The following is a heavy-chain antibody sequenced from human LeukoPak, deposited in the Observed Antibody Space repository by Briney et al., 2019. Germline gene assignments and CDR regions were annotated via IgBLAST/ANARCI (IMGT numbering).Heavy chain of an antibody. Sequence: ASVKVSCKASGYTFTGYYMHWVRQAPGQGLEWMGWINPNSGCTNYAQKFQGRVTMTRDTSISTAYMELSRLRSDDTAVYYCARDQDIVVVVAADNSGDYWGQGTLVTASS. CDR1: GYTFTGYY. V-gene: IGHV1-2*02. CDR3: ARDQDIVVVVAADNSGDY. J-gene: IGHJ4*02. CDR2: INPNSGCT. D-gene: IGHD2-15*01.